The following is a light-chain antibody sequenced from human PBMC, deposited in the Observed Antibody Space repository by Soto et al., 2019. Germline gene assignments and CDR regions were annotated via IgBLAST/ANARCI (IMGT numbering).Light chain of an antibody. CDR3: PRYYNDPFT. V-gene: IGKV1-27*01. CDR2: AAS. Sequence: DIQVTQYPSSLSASVGDRVTITCRASQGIKNYLAWYQQKPGEIPKRLIYAASTLESGIPPRFSGSGSGTDFTLTIHNLQPEDVATYSCPRYYNDPFTFGGGTTVEIK. J-gene: IGKJ4*01. CDR1: QGIKNY.